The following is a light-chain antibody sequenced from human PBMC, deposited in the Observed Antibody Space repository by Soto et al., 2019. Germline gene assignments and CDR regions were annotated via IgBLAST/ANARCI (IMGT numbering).Light chain of an antibody. V-gene: IGLV1-51*01. J-gene: IGLJ2*01. Sequence: QSVLTQPPSVSAAPGQKVTISCSGSSSNIGNNYVSWYQQLPGTTPKVLIYDNNKRPSGIPDRFSGSKSGTSATLGITGLQTGDEADYYCGAWDGSLSVGVFGGGTKVTV. CDR1: SSNIGNNY. CDR2: DNN. CDR3: GAWDGSLSVGV.